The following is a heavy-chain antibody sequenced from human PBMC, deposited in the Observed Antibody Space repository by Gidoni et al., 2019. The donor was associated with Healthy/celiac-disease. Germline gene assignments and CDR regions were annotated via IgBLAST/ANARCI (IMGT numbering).Heavy chain of an antibody. V-gene: IGHV3-33*01. J-gene: IGHJ4*02. CDR3: ARDTHTGYYFDY. CDR2: IGYDGSNK. CDR1: GFTFSSYG. Sequence: QVQLVESGGGVVQPGRSLRLSCAASGFTFSSYGMHWVRQAPGKGLEWVAVIGYDGSNKYYADSVKGRFTISRDNSKNTLYLQMNSLRAEDTAVYYCARDTHTGYYFDYWGQGTLVTVSS.